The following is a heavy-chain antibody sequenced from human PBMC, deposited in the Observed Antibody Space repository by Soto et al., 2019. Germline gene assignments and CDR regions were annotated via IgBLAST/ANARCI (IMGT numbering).Heavy chain of an antibody. CDR2: IIPLFGTE. V-gene: IGHV1-69*06. Sequence: QHEPGQGLEWMGGIIPLFGTENYAQNFQDRFTFTADKSTTTAYMEVRSLTSEDTAVYYCAAGFGIRPSGNYFAYLRKGTLVTVTS. CDR3: AAGFGIRPSGNYFAY. D-gene: IGHD3-16*01. J-gene: IGHJ4*01.